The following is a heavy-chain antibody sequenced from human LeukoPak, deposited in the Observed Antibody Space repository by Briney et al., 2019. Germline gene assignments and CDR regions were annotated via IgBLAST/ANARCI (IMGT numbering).Heavy chain of an antibody. J-gene: IGHJ6*02. Sequence: SETLSLTCAVSGGSISNSNWWSWVRQAPGKGLVWIAQIYHSGTTNYNPSLKSRVTISVDRSKNQFSLKVTSVTAADTAVYYCAKDNGVPGYYYGMDVWGQGTTVTVSS. CDR2: IYHSGTT. CDR1: GGSISNSNW. D-gene: IGHD2-8*01. CDR3: AKDNGVPGYYYGMDV. V-gene: IGHV4-4*02.